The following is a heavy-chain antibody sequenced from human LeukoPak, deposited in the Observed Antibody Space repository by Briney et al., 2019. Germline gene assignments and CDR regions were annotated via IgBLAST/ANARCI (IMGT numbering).Heavy chain of an antibody. D-gene: IGHD6-13*01. CDR1: GFTFSDYY. Sequence: GGSLRLSCAASGFTFSDYYMSWIRQAPGKGLEWVSYISSSGSTIYYADSVKGRFTISRDNAKNSLYLQMNSLRAEDTALYYCAKAGSSSWYYDYWGQGTLVTVSS. CDR2: ISSSGSTI. CDR3: AKAGSSSWYYDY. V-gene: IGHV3-11*01. J-gene: IGHJ4*02.